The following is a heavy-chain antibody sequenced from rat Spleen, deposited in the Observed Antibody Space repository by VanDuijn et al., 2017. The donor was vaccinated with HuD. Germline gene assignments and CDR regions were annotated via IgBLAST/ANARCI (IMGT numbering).Heavy chain of an antibody. Sequence: EVQLQESGPGLVKPSQSLSLTCSVTGYSITSSYRWNWIRKFPGNKMEWIGHISYTGTTSYNPSLKSRISITRDTSKNQFFLQLNSVTTEDTATYYCARFYYGGFGYFDYWGQGVMVTVSS. CDR2: ISYTGTT. CDR1: GYSITSSY. D-gene: IGHD1-11*01. V-gene: IGHV3-1*01. CDR3: ARFYYGGFGYFDY. J-gene: IGHJ2*01.